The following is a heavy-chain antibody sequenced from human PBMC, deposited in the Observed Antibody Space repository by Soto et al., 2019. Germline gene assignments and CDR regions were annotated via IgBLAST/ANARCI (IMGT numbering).Heavy chain of an antibody. D-gene: IGHD3-3*01. CDR2: ISSSGSTI. CDR3: ARALDFWSAYFDY. CDR1: GFTFSDYY. V-gene: IGHV3-11*04. Sequence: PGGSLRLSCAASGFTFSDYYMSWISQAPGKGLEWVSYISSSGSTIYYADSVKGRFTISRDNSKNTLYLQMNSLRTEDTAVYYCARALDFWSAYFDYWGQGSLVTVSS. J-gene: IGHJ4*02.